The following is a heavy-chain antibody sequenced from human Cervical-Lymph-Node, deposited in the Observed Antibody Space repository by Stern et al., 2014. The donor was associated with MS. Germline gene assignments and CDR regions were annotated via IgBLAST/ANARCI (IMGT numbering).Heavy chain of an antibody. J-gene: IGHJ3*01. CDR3: GAGPDVFDF. Sequence: QVQLGQSGAEVKKPGASLKVSCKASGYTFTNYAISWVRQVPGQGLEWMGWIGTKLGNTTSAQRFQDRVNLATATSTNTVYMELRSLRSDDPALYYCGAGPDVFDFWGQGTMATVSS. D-gene: IGHD6-19*01. CDR1: GYTFTNYA. CDR2: IGTKLGNT. V-gene: IGHV1-18*01.